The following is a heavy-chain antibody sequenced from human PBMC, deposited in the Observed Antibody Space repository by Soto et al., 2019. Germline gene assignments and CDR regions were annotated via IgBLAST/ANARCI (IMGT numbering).Heavy chain of an antibody. CDR3: AREKATTMVRGVINWFDP. CDR2: INHSGST. D-gene: IGHD3-10*01. J-gene: IGHJ5*02. V-gene: IGHV4-34*01. CDR1: GGSFSGYY. Sequence: QVQLQQWGAGLLKPSETLSLTCAVCGGSFSGYYWSWIRQPPGKGLEWIGEINHSGSTNYNPSLKSRVTISVDTSKNQFSLKLSSVTAADTAVYYCAREKATTMVRGVINWFDPWGQGTLVTVSS.